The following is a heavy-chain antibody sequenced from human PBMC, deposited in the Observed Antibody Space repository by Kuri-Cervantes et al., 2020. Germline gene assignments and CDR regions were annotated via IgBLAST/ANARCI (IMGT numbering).Heavy chain of an antibody. Sequence: GESLKISCAASGFTFSSYSMNWVRQAPGKGLEWVSSISSSSSYIYYADSVKGRFTISRDNAKNSLYLQMNSLRAEDAAVYYCARGNYGTYFDYWGQGILVTVSS. J-gene: IGHJ4*02. V-gene: IGHV3-21*06. D-gene: IGHD4-17*01. CDR3: ARGNYGTYFDY. CDR1: GFTFSSYS. CDR2: ISSSSSYI.